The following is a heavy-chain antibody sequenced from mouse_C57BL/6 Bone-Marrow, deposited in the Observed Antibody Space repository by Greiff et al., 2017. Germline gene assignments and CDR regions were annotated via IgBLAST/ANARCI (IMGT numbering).Heavy chain of an antibody. CDR2: ISSGSSTI. J-gene: IGHJ3*01. V-gene: IGHV5-17*01. CDR3: ASSIYYYGWCAY. CDR1: GFTFSDYG. D-gene: IGHD1-1*01. Sequence: EVKLQESGGGLVKPGGSLKLSCAASGFTFSDYGMHWVRQAPEKGLEWVAYISSGSSTIYYADTVKGRFTISRDNAKHALFLQMTCLRSEDTAMYCCASSIYYYGWCAYWGQGTLVTVSA.